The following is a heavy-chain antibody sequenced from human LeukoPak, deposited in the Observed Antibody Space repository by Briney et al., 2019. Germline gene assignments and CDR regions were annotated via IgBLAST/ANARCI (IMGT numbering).Heavy chain of an antibody. V-gene: IGHV3-49*04. D-gene: IGHD6-13*01. CDR1: GFSFDDYA. Sequence: GGALRLSCVGPGFSFDDYAVSWVRQAPGKGLEWVGFIRTKAYGGTPEYAASVKGRFTIPRDDPKSFAYLQMNSRKTEDTAVYYCTRGTLFVATAGLDAFDIWGQGTMVTVSS. CDR3: TRGTLFVATAGLDAFDI. CDR2: IRTKAYGGTP. J-gene: IGHJ3*02.